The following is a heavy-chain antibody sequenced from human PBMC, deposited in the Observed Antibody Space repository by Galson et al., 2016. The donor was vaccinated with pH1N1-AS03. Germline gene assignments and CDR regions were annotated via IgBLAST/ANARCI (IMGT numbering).Heavy chain of an antibody. CDR3: ARHRQSETYSEPFDI. D-gene: IGHD2-21*01. CDR2: IDPRDYDA. V-gene: IGHV5-51*01. Sequence: QSGAEVTKPGESLKISCKASGYDFINYWIGWVRQMPGKGLEWMGVIDPRDYDARYSSSFQGQVTISADKSITTAHLQWGSLKASDTGMYFCARHRQSETYSEPFDIWGQGTMVTVSS. CDR1: GYDFINYW. J-gene: IGHJ3*02.